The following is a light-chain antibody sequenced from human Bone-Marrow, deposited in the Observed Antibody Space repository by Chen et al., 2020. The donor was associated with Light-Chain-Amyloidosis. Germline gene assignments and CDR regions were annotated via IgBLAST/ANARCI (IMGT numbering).Light chain of an antibody. CDR3: QSADSSGTSEVI. CDR1: DLPTKY. J-gene: IGLJ2*01. Sequence: SYELTQPPSVSVSPGQTARITCSGDDLPTKYAYWYQQKPGQAPVLVIHRDTERPSGISERFSGTSSGTTATLTISGVQGEDEGDYHCQSADSSGTSEVIFGGGTKLTVL. V-gene: IGLV3-25*03. CDR2: RDT.